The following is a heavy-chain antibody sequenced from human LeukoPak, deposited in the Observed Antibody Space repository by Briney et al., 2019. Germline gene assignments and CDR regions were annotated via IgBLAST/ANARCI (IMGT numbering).Heavy chain of an antibody. CDR2: ISYDGSNK. Sequence: GGSLRLSCAASGFTFSSYAMHWVRQAPGKGLEWVAVISYDGSNKYYADSVKGRFTISRDNSKNTLYLQMNSLRAEDTAVYYCARGWDRDCTSTSCYIAYNWGQGTLVSVSS. D-gene: IGHD2-2*02. CDR1: GFTFSSYA. V-gene: IGHV3-30-3*01. CDR3: ARGWDRDCTSTSCYIAYN. J-gene: IGHJ4*02.